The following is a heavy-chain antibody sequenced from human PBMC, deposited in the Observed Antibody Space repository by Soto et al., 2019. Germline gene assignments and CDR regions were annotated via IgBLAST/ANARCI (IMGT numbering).Heavy chain of an antibody. J-gene: IGHJ4*02. CDR2: IDEDGSTT. V-gene: IGHV3-23*01. Sequence: PGGSLRLSCTVSGFIFSDHAMNWVRQAPGKGLEWVSSIDEDGSTTHYADSVKGRFTISRDDSKNTLYLRMDSLRAEDTALYYCARVLYGFSYGKCDYWGQGTLVTVSS. D-gene: IGHD1-1*01. CDR3: ARVLYGFSYGKCDY. CDR1: GFIFSDHA.